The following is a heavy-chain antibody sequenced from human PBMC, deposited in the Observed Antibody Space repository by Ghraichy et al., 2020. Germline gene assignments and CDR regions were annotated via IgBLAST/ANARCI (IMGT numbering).Heavy chain of an antibody. CDR2: ISGSGGST. D-gene: IGHD3-22*01. CDR1: GFTFSSYA. J-gene: IGHJ4*02. CDR3: AKTPITMIVVAAPRFDY. V-gene: IGHV3-23*01. Sequence: GGSLRLSCAASGFTFSSYAMSWVRQAPGKGLEWVSAISGSGGSTYYADSVKGRFTISRDNSKNTLYLQMNSLRAEDTAVYYCAKTPITMIVVAAPRFDYWGQGTLVTVSS.